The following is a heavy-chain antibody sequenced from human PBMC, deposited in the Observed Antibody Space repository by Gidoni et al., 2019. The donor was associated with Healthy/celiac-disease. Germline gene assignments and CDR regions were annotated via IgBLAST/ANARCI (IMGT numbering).Heavy chain of an antibody. Sequence: EVQLVESGGGLVQPGGSLRLSCAASGFTFSSYAMSWVRQAPGQGLEWVSAISGSGGSTYYADSVKGRFTISRDNSKNTLYLQMNSLRAEDTAVYYCAKAHNWNYVDSGYFDYWGQGTLVTVSS. D-gene: IGHD1-7*01. CDR2: ISGSGGST. V-gene: IGHV3-23*04. CDR3: AKAHNWNYVDSGYFDY. CDR1: GFTFSSYA. J-gene: IGHJ4*02.